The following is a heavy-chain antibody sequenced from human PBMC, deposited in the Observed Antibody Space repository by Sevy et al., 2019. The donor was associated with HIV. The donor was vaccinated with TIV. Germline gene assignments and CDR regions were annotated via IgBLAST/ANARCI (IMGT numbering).Heavy chain of an antibody. CDR1: GFTFSNYW. V-gene: IGHV3-7*01. D-gene: IGHD4-17*01. CDR2: IQEDGSDK. Sequence: GGSLRLSCAASGFTFSNYWMSWVRQAPGKGLEWVANIQEDGSDKYYVDSVKGQFTISRDNAKNSLYLQMNSLRAEDTAVYYCATDPFSVTTSNDYMDVWGKGSTVTVSS. J-gene: IGHJ6*03. CDR3: ATDPFSVTTSNDYMDV.